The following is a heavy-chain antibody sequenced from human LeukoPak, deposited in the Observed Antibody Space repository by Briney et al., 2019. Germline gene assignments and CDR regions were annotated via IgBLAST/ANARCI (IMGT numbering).Heavy chain of an antibody. V-gene: IGHV3-7*03. CDR3: AARSSGNPYF. D-gene: IGHD1-26*01. J-gene: IGHJ4*02. CDR1: GLTFISSW. CDR2: INPEGSEK. Sequence: GGSLRLSCAVSGLTFISSWMDWVRQATGKGLEWVASINPEGSEKYSADSVKGRFTISRDNAENSLYLQMNSLRVEDTAVYYCAARSSGNPYFWGQGTLVTVSS.